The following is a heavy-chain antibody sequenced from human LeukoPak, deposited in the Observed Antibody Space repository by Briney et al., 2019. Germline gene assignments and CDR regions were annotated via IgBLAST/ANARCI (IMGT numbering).Heavy chain of an antibody. CDR3: ARDHNAYCGGDCYLAPDY. D-gene: IGHD2-21*02. CDR2: INPNSGGT. J-gene: IGHJ4*02. Sequence: ASVKVSCKASGYTFTGYYMHWVRQAPGQGFEWMGWINPNSGGTNYAQKFQGRVTMTRDTSISTAYMELSRLRSDDTAVYYCARDHNAYCGGDCYLAPDYWGQGTLVTVSS. V-gene: IGHV1-2*02. CDR1: GYTFTGYY.